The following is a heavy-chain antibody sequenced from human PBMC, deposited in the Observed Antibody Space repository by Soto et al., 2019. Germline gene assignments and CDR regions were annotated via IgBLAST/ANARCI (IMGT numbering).Heavy chain of an antibody. J-gene: IGHJ4*02. CDR2: IYYSGTT. CDR3: ARTYSSSHHFDY. V-gene: IGHV4-59*01. D-gene: IGHD6-13*01. Sequence: NPSETLSLTCTVSGGSISTYYWSWIRRPPEKELEWVGYIYYSGTTNYNPSLKSRVTISVDTSKNQFSLKLSSVTAADTAVYYCARTYSSSHHFDYWGQGTLVTVSS. CDR1: GGSISTYY.